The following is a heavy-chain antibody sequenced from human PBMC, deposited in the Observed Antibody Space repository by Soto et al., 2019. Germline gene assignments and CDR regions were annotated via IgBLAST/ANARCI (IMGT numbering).Heavy chain of an antibody. J-gene: IGHJ6*02. CDR1: GFTFSSYG. D-gene: IGHD1-7*01. CDR2: IWYDGSNK. V-gene: IGHV3-33*01. CDR3: ARDTNWNYNYYYYCCMDV. Sequence: QVQLVESGGGVVQPGRSLRLSCAASGFTFSSYGMHWVRQAPGKGLEWVAVIWYDGSNKYYADSVKGRFTISRDNSKNTLYLQMNSLRAEDTAVYYCARDTNWNYNYYYYCCMDVWGQGTTVTVSS.